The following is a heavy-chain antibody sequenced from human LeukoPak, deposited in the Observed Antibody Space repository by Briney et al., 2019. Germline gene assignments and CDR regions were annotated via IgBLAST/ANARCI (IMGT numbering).Heavy chain of an antibody. D-gene: IGHD5-24*01. V-gene: IGHV4-30-2*01. Sequence: SETLSLTCTVSGGSISSGGYYWSWIRQPPGKGLEWIGYIYHSGSTYYNPSLKSRVTISVDRSKNQFSLKLSSVTAADTAVYYCARGHQRWPLDWGQGTLVTVSS. CDR2: IYHSGST. J-gene: IGHJ4*02. CDR1: GGSISSGGYY. CDR3: ARGHQRWPLD.